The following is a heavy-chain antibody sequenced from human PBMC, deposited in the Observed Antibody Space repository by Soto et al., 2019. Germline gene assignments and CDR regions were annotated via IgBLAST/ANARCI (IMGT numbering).Heavy chain of an antibody. V-gene: IGHV2-70*01. J-gene: IGHJ4*02. D-gene: IGHD5-18*01. CDR2: IDWDDDK. CDR3: ARISVPGYSYGGYFDY. CDR1: GFSLSTSGMC. Sequence: SGPTLVNPTQTLTLTCTFSGFSLSTSGMCVSWIRQPPGKALEWLALIDWDDDKYYSTSLKTRPTISKDTSKNQVVLTMTNMDPVDTATYYCARISVPGYSYGGYFDYWGQGTLVTVSS.